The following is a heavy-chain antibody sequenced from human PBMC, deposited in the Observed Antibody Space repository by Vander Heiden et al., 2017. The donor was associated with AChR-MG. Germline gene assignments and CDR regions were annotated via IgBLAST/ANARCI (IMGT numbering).Heavy chain of an antibody. J-gene: IGHJ6*03. D-gene: IGHD6-19*01. V-gene: IGHV1-69*12. CDR3: AKSPPVQEWLYDYYMDG. CDR1: GLTSRTYA. Sequence: QVLLVQSGSAVKKPGSSVTVSSTASGLTSRTYAVNWGRQVPGQGLEWVGAIVPQCGVANYAQKFKGKGTITADAPATTTYMELRSLKAEDTATYVGAKSPPVQEWLYDYYMDGWGKGTTITVSS. CDR2: IVPQCGVA.